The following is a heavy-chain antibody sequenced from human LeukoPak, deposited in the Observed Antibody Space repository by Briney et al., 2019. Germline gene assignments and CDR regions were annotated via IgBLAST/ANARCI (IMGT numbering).Heavy chain of an antibody. CDR2: IYYSGST. D-gene: IGHD2-2*01. J-gene: IGHJ4*02. CDR1: GGSISSSSYY. CDR3: ARGFASSYRRYCSSTSCSIREHFDY. Sequence: SETLSLTCTVSGGSISSSSYYWGWIRQPPGKGLEWIGSIYYSGSTNYNPSLKSRVTISVDTSKNQFSLKLSSVTAADTAVYYCARGFASSYRRYCSSTSCSIREHFDYWGQGTLVTVSS. V-gene: IGHV4-39*07.